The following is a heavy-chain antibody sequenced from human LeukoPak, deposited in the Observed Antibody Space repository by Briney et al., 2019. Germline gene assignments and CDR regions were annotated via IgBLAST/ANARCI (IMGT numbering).Heavy chain of an antibody. Sequence: GGSLRLSCAASGFTFSSYAMHWVRQAPGKGLEWVAVISYDGSNKYYADSVKGRFTISRDNSKNTLYLQMNSLRAEDTAVYYCARDLLNKDGGDFPNWFDPWGQGTLVTVSS. CDR2: ISYDGSNK. CDR1: GFTFSSYA. V-gene: IGHV3-30*04. D-gene: IGHD3-16*01. J-gene: IGHJ5*02. CDR3: ARDLLNKDGGDFPNWFDP.